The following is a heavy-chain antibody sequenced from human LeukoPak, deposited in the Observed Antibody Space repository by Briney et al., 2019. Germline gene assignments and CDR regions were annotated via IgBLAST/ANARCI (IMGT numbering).Heavy chain of an antibody. D-gene: IGHD1-26*01. CDR3: ACIVGATMGFDY. CDR1: GCTFTGYY. Sequence: ASVKVSCKASGCTFTGYYMHWVRQAPGQGLEWMGWINPNSGGTNYAQKFQGRVTMTRDTSISTAYMELSRLRSDDMAVYYCACIVGATMGFDYWGQGTLVTVSS. V-gene: IGHV1-2*02. J-gene: IGHJ4*02. CDR2: INPNSGGT.